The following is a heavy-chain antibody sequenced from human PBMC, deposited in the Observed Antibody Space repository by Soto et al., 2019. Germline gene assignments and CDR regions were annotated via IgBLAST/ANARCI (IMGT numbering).Heavy chain of an antibody. CDR2: IYYSGST. J-gene: IGHJ4*02. CDR3: ARSIYGGGFDY. Sequence: PSETLSLTCTVSGGSISSYYWSWIRQPPGKGLEWIGYIYYSGSTNYNPSLKSRVTISVDTSKNQFSLKLSSVTAADTAVYYCARSIYGGGFDYWGQGTLVTVSS. V-gene: IGHV4-59*08. CDR1: GGSISSYY. D-gene: IGHD3-16*01.